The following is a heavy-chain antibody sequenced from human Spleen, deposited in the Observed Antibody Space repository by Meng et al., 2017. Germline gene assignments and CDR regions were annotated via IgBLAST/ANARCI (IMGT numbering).Heavy chain of an antibody. CDR2: ISYDGSNK. J-gene: IGHJ4*02. CDR1: GFTFSSYA. Sequence: GESLKISCAASGFTFSSYAMHWVRQAPGKGLEWVAVISYDGSNKYYADSVKGRFTISRDNSKNTLYLQMNSLRAEDTAVYYCARGKEVAGRNIDYWGQGTLVTVSS. D-gene: IGHD6-19*01. V-gene: IGHV3-30*01. CDR3: ARGKEVAGRNIDY.